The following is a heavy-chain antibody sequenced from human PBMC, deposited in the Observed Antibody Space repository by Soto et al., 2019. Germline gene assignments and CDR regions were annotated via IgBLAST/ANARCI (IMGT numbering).Heavy chain of an antibody. V-gene: IGHV1-46*03. CDR1: GYTFTSYD. Sequence: ASVKLSCKASGYTFTSYDMHWVRQAPGQGLEWMGIINPSGGSTSYAQKFQGRVTMTRDTSTSTVYRELSSLRSEDTAVYYCARGLGGFHIVVVVAATPSNWFYSWGKGTLVTVSS. CDR2: INPSGGST. CDR3: ARGLGGFHIVVVVAATPSNWFYS. J-gene: IGHJ5*01. D-gene: IGHD2-15*01.